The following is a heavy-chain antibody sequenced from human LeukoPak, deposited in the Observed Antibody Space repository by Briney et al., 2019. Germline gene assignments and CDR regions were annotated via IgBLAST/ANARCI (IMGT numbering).Heavy chain of an antibody. V-gene: IGHV1-2*02. Sequence: GASVKVSCKASGYFFPGYCIHWVRQAPGQGLEWMGWINPTSGGTNYAQKFQGRVTVTRDTSISTAYMELSRLRSDDTAMYYCARDILTGYYSKYYFDYWGQGTLVTVSS. CDR3: ARDILTGYYSKYYFDY. J-gene: IGHJ4*02. CDR2: INPTSGGT. CDR1: GYFFPGYC. D-gene: IGHD3-9*01.